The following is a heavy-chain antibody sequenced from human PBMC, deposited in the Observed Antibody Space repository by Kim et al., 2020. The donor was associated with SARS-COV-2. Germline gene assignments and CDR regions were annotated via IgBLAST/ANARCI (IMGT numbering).Heavy chain of an antibody. CDR3: ARLVIAPDNGWFDP. CDR1: GYTFTSYG. D-gene: IGHD2-15*01. CDR2: ISAYNGNT. V-gene: IGHV1-18*01. Sequence: ASVKVSCKASGYTFTSYGISWVRQAPGQGLEWMGWISAYNGNTNYAQKLQGRVTMTTDTSTSTAYMELRSLRSDDTAVYYCARLVIAPDNGWFDPWGQGTLVTVSS. J-gene: IGHJ5*02.